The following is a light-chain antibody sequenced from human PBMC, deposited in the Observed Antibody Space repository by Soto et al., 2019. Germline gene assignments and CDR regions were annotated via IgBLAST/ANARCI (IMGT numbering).Light chain of an antibody. CDR1: SSDVGAYNL. V-gene: IGLV2-14*02. CDR3: SSYTDTKSLV. J-gene: IGLJ1*01. CDR2: DVT. Sequence: QSALTQPASVSGSPGQSITVSCTGTSSDVGAYNLVSWYQQHPGKAPKVMIYDVTKRPSGVPDRFSGSKSGNTASLTVSALQAEDEADYYCSSYTDTKSLVFGTGTKLTVL.